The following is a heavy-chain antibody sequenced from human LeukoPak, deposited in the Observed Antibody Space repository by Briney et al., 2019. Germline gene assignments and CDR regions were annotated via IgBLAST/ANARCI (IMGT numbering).Heavy chain of an antibody. V-gene: IGHV3-23*01. CDR2: ISGSGGST. J-gene: IGHJ4*02. CDR1: GFTFSSYA. CDR3: ARPYYDSGGYYLPFDY. D-gene: IGHD3-22*01. Sequence: GGSLKLSCAASGFTFSSYAMSWVRQAPGKGLEWVSAISGSGGSTYYADSVKGRFTISRDNSKNTLYLQMNSLRAEDTAVYYCARPYYDSGGYYLPFDYWGQGTLVTVSS.